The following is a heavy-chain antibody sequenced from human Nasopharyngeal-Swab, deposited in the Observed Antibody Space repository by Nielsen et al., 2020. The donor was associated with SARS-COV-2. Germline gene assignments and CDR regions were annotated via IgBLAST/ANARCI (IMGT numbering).Heavy chain of an antibody. Sequence: GESLKISCAVSGFPFSGYSMHWVRQTPGKGLEHVSAISDQGDTTYYANFVKGRFTISRDNSKNTLYLQMGSLRTEDTAVYYCARDQRLDVPMALGLGVFDYWGQGTLVAVSS. CDR1: GFPFSGYS. CDR2: ISDQGDTT. D-gene: IGHD3-10*01. CDR3: ARDQRLDVPMALGLGVFDY. V-gene: IGHV3-64*01. J-gene: IGHJ4*02.